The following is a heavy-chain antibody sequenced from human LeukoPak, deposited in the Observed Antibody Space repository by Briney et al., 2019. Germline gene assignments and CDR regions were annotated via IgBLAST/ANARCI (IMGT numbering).Heavy chain of an antibody. CDR3: ARDSVEMATIPYYYDMDV. D-gene: IGHD5-24*01. J-gene: IGHJ6*02. V-gene: IGHV3-66*01. CDR1: GFTVSSNY. Sequence: GGSLKLSCAASGFTVSSNYMSWVRQAPGKGLEWVSVIYSGGSRYYADSVKGRFTISRNNSKNTLYLQMNSLRAEDTAVYYCARDSVEMATIPYYYDMDVWGQGTTVTVSS. CDR2: IYSGGSR.